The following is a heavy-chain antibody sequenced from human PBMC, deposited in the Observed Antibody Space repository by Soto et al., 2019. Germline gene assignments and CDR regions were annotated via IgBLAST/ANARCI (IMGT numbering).Heavy chain of an antibody. D-gene: IGHD2-21*01. CDR3: TARVLCGGDCYS. Sequence: GGSLRLSCAASGFTFSNAWMSWVRQAPGKGLEWVGRIKSKTDGGTTDYAAPVKGRFTISRDDSKNTLYLQMNSLKTEDTAVYYCTARVLCGGDCYSWGQGTLVTVSS. V-gene: IGHV3-15*01. CDR1: GFTFSNAW. J-gene: IGHJ4*02. CDR2: IKSKTDGGTT.